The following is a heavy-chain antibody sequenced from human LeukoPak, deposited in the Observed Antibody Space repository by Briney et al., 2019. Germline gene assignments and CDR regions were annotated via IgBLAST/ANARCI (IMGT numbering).Heavy chain of an antibody. J-gene: IGHJ6*02. V-gene: IGHV4-34*01. D-gene: IGHD6-13*01. CDR1: GGSFSGYY. CDR3: ASLGYSSSWYFYYYYGMDV. Sequence: SETLSLTCAVYGGSFSGYYWSWIRQPPGKGLEWIGEINHSGSTNYNPSLKSRVTISVDTSKNQFSLKLSSVTAADMAVYYCASLGYSSSWYFYYYYGMDVWGQGTTVTVSS. CDR2: INHSGST.